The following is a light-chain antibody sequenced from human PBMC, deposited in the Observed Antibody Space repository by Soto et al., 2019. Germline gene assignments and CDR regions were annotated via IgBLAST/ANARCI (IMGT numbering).Light chain of an antibody. J-gene: IGKJ4*01. CDR3: QQYGSSPPLS. CDR1: QSVSSSY. Sequence: DMVLTQSPGTLSLSPGERATLSCRASQSVSSSYLAWYQQKPGQAPRLLIYGASSRATGIRDRFSGSGSGTDFTLTISRLEPEDFAVYYCQQYGSSPPLSFGGGTKVEIK. V-gene: IGKV3-20*01. CDR2: GAS.